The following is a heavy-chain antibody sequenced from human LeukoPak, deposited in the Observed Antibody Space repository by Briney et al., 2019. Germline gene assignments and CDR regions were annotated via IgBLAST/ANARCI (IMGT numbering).Heavy chain of an antibody. CDR3: ARDPSNSSGYHAHFDS. V-gene: IGHV1-18*01. J-gene: IGHJ4*02. CDR1: GYTFTHHG. CDR2: LSCYNGDT. D-gene: IGHD3-22*01. Sequence: GASVKVSCKASGYTFTHHGISWVRQAPGQGLEWMGWLSCYNGDTMYAQNVQGRVTMTTDTSTRTAYIELRSLRSDDTAMYYCARDPSNSSGYHAHFDSWGQGTLVTVSS.